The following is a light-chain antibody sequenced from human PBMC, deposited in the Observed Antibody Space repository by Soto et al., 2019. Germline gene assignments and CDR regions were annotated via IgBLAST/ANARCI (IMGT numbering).Light chain of an antibody. Sequence: QSALTQPDSVSGYPGQSVTISCTATTSDVGGYNYLSWYQQHPGKAPKLILYDGSSRPSGVSNRFSGSKSGNTASLIISGLQPEDEADYHCSSYTRTTVVFGGGTKLTVL. V-gene: IGLV2-14*03. CDR1: TSDVGGYNY. J-gene: IGLJ2*01. CDR3: SSYTRTTVV. CDR2: DGS.